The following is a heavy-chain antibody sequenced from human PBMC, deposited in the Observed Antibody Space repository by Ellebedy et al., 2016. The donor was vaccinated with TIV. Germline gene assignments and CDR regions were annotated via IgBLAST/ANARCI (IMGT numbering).Heavy chain of an antibody. V-gene: IGHV3-74*01. Sequence: PGGSLRLSCAVSGFTFRDFWMHWVRQAPGKGLVWVSRINSDGGSTNYTDSVKGRFTIARDNAKNTLYLQMNSLRAEDTAVYYCARDGTGIVPPGYYYYMDVWGKGTTVTVSS. CDR3: ARDGTGIVPPGYYYYMDV. J-gene: IGHJ6*03. CDR2: INSDGGST. CDR1: GFTFRDFW. D-gene: IGHD2-2*01.